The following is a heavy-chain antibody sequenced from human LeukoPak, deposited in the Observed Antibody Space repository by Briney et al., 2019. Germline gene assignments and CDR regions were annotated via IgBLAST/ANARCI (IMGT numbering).Heavy chain of an antibody. V-gene: IGHV1-2*06. CDR1: GYTVTVYY. CDR3: AGEGNSRGYRPFDM. Sequence: ASVKVSCKASGYTVTVYYIHWLGRAPGQPVECMGRINPNNGGTNYAQKFQGRVTMTRDMSMSTAYMELSRLRSDDTAVYYCAGEGNSRGYRPFDMWGQGTMVTVLS. D-gene: IGHD3-22*01. CDR2: INPNNGGT. J-gene: IGHJ3*02.